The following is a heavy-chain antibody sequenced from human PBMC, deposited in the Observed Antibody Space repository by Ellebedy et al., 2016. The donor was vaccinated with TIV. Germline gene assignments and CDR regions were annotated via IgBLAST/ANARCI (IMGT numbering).Heavy chain of an antibody. CDR2: ISYDGSNK. V-gene: IGHV3-30*03. D-gene: IGHD5-12*01. CDR1: GFTFSSYG. Sequence: GGSLRLXXAASGFTFSSYGMHWVRQAPGKGLEWVAVISYDGSNKYYADSVKGRFTISRDNSKNTLYLQMNSLRAEDTAVYYCARDRSGYDYYYYYGMDVWGQGTTVTVSS. CDR3: ARDRSGYDYYYYYGMDV. J-gene: IGHJ6*02.